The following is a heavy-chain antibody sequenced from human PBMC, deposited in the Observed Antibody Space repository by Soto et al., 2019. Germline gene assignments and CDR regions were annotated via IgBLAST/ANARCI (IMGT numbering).Heavy chain of an antibody. CDR1: GGTFSIYA. J-gene: IGHJ4*02. CDR2: IIPIFGTA. D-gene: IGHD2-2*01. V-gene: IGHV1-69*13. CDR3: ARTRFKVGYCSSTSCQRLDY. Sequence: VKFSCNASGGTFSIYAISWVRQSPGQGLEWMGGIIPIFGTANYAQKFQGRVTITADESTSTAYMELSSLRSEDTAVYYCARTRFKVGYCSSTSCQRLDYWGQGTLVTVSS.